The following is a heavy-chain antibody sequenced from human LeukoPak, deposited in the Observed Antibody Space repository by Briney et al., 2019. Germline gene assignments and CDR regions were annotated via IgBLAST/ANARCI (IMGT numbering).Heavy chain of an antibody. Sequence: PSETLSLTCTVSGDSISNPYYYWAWIRQPPGKGLEWIGNVYYNGDAFYNPSLKSRVTISVDTSKKQFSLKLSSVTAADTAVYYCARYCGGGSCYLGLDYWGQGTLSPSPQ. CDR2: VYYNGDA. D-gene: IGHD2-15*01. J-gene: IGHJ4*02. V-gene: IGHV4-39*07. CDR1: GDSISNPYYY. CDR3: ARYCGGGSCYLGLDY.